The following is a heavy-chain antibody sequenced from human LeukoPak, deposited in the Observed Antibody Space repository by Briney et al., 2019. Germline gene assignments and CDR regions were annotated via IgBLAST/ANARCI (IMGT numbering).Heavy chain of an antibody. J-gene: IGHJ4*02. D-gene: IGHD1-26*01. V-gene: IGHV3-7*01. CDR2: IKEDGSDK. Sequence: GGSLRLSCAASGFTFSRYWMSWVHQAPGKGLEWVANIKEDGSDKYYVGSMKDRFTISRDNAKSSLYLQMNNLRVDDTAVYYCARDEYNGYFEYWGQGTLVTVSS. CDR3: ARDEYNGYFEY. CDR1: GFTFSRYW.